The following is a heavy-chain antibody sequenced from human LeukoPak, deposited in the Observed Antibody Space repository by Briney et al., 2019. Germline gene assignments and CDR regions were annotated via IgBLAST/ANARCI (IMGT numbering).Heavy chain of an antibody. CDR2: ISGSGGST. CDR3: ARVIRVVPGKGYFDY. J-gene: IGHJ4*02. D-gene: IGHD2-2*01. V-gene: IGHV3-23*01. CDR1: GFIFSTYA. Sequence: PGGSLRLSCATSGFIFSTYALSWVRQAPGKGLEWASSISGSGGSTYHADSVKGRFTISRDSSKNTLYLQMNSLRAEDTAIYYCARVIRVVPGKGYFDYWGQGTLVTVSS.